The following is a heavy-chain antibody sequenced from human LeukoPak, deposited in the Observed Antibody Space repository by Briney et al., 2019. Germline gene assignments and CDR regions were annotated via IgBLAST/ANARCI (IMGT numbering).Heavy chain of an antibody. D-gene: IGHD1-26*01. CDR2: IRYDGSDK. CDR3: AKDLELAPFDY. CDR1: GFTFSSYG. J-gene: IGHJ4*02. V-gene: IGHV3-30*02. Sequence: GGSLRLSCAPSGFTFSSYGMHWVRQAPGKGLEWVAFIRYDGSDKHYADSVKGRFTISRDNSKDTLYLQMNNLGAEDTAVYYCAKDLELAPFDYWGQGTLVTVSS.